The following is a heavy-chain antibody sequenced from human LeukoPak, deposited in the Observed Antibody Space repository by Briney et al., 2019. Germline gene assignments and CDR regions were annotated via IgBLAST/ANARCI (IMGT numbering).Heavy chain of an antibody. CDR2: IRYDAINQ. CDR3: AKNGDRGAYCTGGTCYPYFYYYMDV. CDR1: GFNFAGSG. Sequence: GGSLRLSCVTSGFNFAGSGFHWVRQAPGKGLEWVAFIRYDAINQYYADSVKGRFTISRDNSKNTLYLQMNSLRAEDTAIYYCAKNGDRGAYCTGGTCYPYFYYYMDVWGKGTTVTI. D-gene: IGHD2-15*01. J-gene: IGHJ6*03. V-gene: IGHV3-30*02.